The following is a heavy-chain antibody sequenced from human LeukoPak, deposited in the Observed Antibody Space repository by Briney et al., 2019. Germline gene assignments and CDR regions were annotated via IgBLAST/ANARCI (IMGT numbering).Heavy chain of an antibody. CDR2: INPSGGST. J-gene: IGHJ4*02. Sequence: PSVKVSCKASGYTFTSYYMNWVRQAPGQGVEWMGIINPSGGSTSYAQKFQGRVTMTRDMSTSTVYMEQSSLTSEDTAVYYCARVRQLSGYSIDYWGQGTLVTVSS. CDR3: ARVRQLSGYSIDY. V-gene: IGHV1-46*01. CDR1: GYTFTSYY. D-gene: IGHD3-22*01.